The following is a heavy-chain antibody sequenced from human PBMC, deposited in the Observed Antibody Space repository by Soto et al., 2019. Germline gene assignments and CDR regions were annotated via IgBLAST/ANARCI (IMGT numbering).Heavy chain of an antibody. J-gene: IGHJ6*02. CDR2: IYSTGNT. CDR3: RRSSRYSTDV. D-gene: IGHD6-13*01. CDR1: GDSIRSGSY. Sequence: QLQESGPGLVKPSETLSLTCTVSGDSIRSGSYWGWIRQPPGKGLEWIGSIYSTGNTYYNPSLNSQVTISVDTSKNQFSLNVISVTAADTAVYYCRRSSRYSTDVWGQGTTVTVSS. V-gene: IGHV4-38-2*02.